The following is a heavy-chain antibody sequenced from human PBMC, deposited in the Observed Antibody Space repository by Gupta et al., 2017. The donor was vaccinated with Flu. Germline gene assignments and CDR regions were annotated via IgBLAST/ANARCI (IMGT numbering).Heavy chain of an antibody. D-gene: IGHD2-21*02. V-gene: IGHV4-59*01. CDR1: GASIDSDY. CDR3: ARAETQVVTGLDY. J-gene: IGHJ4*02. CDR2: IFHSGST. Sequence: QVRLQESGPGLVKPSEPLSLTCTLSGASIDSDYWTWIRQPPGKGLEFIGYIFHSGSTNYNPALKSRVTISTDTSKNQFSLKLNSVTAADTAVYYCARAETQVVTGLDYWGQGTLVTVSS.